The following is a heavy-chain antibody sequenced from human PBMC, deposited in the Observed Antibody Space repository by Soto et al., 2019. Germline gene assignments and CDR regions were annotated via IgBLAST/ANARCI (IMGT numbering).Heavy chain of an antibody. CDR3: TLRSFLEH. J-gene: IGHJ4*02. V-gene: IGHV3-15*01. Sequence: GGSLRLSCAGSGFNFGDVWMNWVRQAPGKGLEWIARIKNTADGGATDYASSVQGRFVVSRDDSRKVFYLQMNNLNSADTAIYYCTLRSFLEHWGQGALVTVSS. CDR2: IKNTADGGAT. CDR1: GFNFGDVW. D-gene: IGHD3-3*01.